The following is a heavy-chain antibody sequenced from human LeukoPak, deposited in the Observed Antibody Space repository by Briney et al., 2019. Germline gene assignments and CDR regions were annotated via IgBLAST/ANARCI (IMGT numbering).Heavy chain of an antibody. CDR3: AKSGGYGLIDY. V-gene: IGHV4-39*01. D-gene: IGHD1-26*01. CDR2: IYYSGSA. Sequence: PSETLSLTCTVSGASISGSGFYWGWIRQPPGKGLEWIGNIYYSGSAYYNASLESRVNISIDTSKNQFSLKLNSVTAADTAMYYCAKSGGYGLIDYWGQGTLVTVSS. J-gene: IGHJ4*02. CDR1: GASISGSGFY.